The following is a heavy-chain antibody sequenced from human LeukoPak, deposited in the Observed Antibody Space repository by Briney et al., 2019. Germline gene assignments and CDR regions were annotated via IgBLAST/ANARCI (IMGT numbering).Heavy chain of an antibody. V-gene: IGHV1-46*01. J-gene: IGHJ4*02. CDR2: INPXGGTT. CDR3: ARGVNYDSSKAPDY. CDR1: GYTFTSYY. Sequence: ASVKVSCKASGYTFTSYYMYWVXQAPGQGLEXXEIINPXGGTTRYAQXFQGRVTMTRXTSTSTVYMELSSLRSEDTAMYYCARGVNYDSSKAPDYWGQGTLVTVSS. D-gene: IGHD3-22*01.